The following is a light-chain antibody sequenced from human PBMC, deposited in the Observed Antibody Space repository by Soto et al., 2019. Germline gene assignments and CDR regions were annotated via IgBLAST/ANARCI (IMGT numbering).Light chain of an antibody. CDR2: LGS. J-gene: IGKJ2*01. CDR3: MQALQTRNT. CDR1: QSLLHSNGYNY. Sequence: DIVITQSPLSLPVTPGEPASISCRSSQSLLHSNGYNYLDWYLQKPGQSPQLLIYLGSNRASGVPDRFSGSGSGTDFTLKISRVEAEDVGVYYCMQALQTRNTFGQGTKLEIK. V-gene: IGKV2-28*01.